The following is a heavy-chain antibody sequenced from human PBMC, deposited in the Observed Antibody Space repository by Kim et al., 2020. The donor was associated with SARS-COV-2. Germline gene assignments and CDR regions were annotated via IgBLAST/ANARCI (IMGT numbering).Heavy chain of an antibody. CDR1: GFTFSSYG. Sequence: GGSLRLSCAASGFTFSSYGMHWVRQAPGKGLEWVAVIWYDGSNKYYADSVKGRFTISRDNSKNTLYLQMNSLRAEDTAVYYCARDGVYSIAARLYYWGQGTLVTVSS. D-gene: IGHD6-6*01. CDR3: ARDGVYSIAARLYY. CDR2: IWYDGSNK. J-gene: IGHJ4*02. V-gene: IGHV3-33*01.